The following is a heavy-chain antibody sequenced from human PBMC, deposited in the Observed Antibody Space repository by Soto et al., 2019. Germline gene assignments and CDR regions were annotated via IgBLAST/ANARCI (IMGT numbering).Heavy chain of an antibody. D-gene: IGHD1-1*01. CDR2: INHSGST. CDR1: GGSFSGYY. Sequence: SETLSLTCAVYGGSFSGYYWSWIRQPPGTGLEWIGEINHSGSTNYNPSLKSRVTISVDTSKNQFSLKLSSVTAADTAVYYCARAPLRELELDYWGQGTLVTVSS. J-gene: IGHJ4*02. V-gene: IGHV4-34*01. CDR3: ARAPLRELELDY.